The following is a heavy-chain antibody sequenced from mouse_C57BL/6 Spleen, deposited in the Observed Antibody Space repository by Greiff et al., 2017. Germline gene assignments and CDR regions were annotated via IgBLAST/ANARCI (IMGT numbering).Heavy chain of an antibody. D-gene: IGHD2-2*01. CDR1: GFNIKDDY. V-gene: IGHV14-4*01. Sequence: VQLQQSGAELVRPGASVKLSCTASGFNIKDDYMHWVKQRPEQGLEWIGWIDPGNGDTEYASKFQGKATITADKSSNTAYLQLSSLTSEDSAVYYCTTEGATMDTTRVYFDYWGQGTTLTVSS. CDR2: IDPGNGDT. J-gene: IGHJ2*01. CDR3: TTEGATMDTTRVYFDY.